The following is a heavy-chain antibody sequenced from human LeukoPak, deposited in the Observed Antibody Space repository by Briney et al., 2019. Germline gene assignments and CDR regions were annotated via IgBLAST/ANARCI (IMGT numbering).Heavy chain of an antibody. J-gene: IGHJ5*02. CDR1: GGSISSGGYY. V-gene: IGHV4-31*03. D-gene: IGHD2-2*02. Sequence: PSQTLSLTCTVSGGSISSGGYYWRWIRQHPGKGLEWIGYIYYSGSTYYNPSLKSRVTISVDTSKNQFSLKLSSVTAADTAVYYCARGEGPTVPAAIRGNWFDPWGQGTLVTVSS. CDR3: ARGEGPTVPAAIRGNWFDP. CDR2: IYYSGST.